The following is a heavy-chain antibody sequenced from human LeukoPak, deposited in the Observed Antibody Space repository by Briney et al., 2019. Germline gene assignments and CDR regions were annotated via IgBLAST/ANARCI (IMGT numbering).Heavy chain of an antibody. V-gene: IGHV3-21*01. Sequence: GGSLRLSCAASGFSFSTYSMIWVRQAPGKGLEWVSSVSGTSEYIYYADSVKGRFTISRDNAKNSLYLQMNSLRAEDTAVYYCARAASDYGDYVDYFDYWGQGTLVTVSS. D-gene: IGHD4-17*01. CDR2: VSGTSEYI. CDR1: GFSFSTYS. CDR3: ARAASDYGDYVDYFDY. J-gene: IGHJ4*02.